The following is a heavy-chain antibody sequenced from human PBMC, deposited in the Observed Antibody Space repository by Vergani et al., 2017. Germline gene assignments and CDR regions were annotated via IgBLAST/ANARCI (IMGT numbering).Heavy chain of an antibody. CDR1: GFTFSSYG. J-gene: IGHJ4*02. Sequence: VQLVESGGGVVQPGGSLRLSCAASGFTFSSYGMHWVRQAPGKGLEWVAFIRYDGSNKYYADSVKGRFTISRDNSKNTLYLQMNSLRAEDTAVYYCAKAHSSGWYRLPDYWGQGTLVTVSS. CDR3: AKAHSSGWYRLPDY. CDR2: IRYDGSNK. V-gene: IGHV3-30*02. D-gene: IGHD6-19*01.